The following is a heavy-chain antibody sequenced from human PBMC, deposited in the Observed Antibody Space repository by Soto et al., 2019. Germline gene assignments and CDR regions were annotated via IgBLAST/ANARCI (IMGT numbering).Heavy chain of an antibody. CDR3: ARATTTVTTYRWFDP. CDR1: GGSFSGYS. D-gene: IGHD4-4*01. CDR2: INHTGST. Sequence: QVQLQQWGAGRLKPSETLSLTCAVYGGSFSGYSWSWIRQPPGKGLEWIGEINHTGSTNYNASLKSRVTISVDTSKNQFSLKLSSATAADTAVYYCARATTTVTTYRWFDPWGQGTLVTVSS. J-gene: IGHJ5*02. V-gene: IGHV4-34*01.